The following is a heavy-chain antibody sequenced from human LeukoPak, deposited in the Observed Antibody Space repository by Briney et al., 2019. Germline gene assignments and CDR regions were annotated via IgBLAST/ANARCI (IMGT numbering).Heavy chain of an antibody. Sequence: GSLRLSCAASGFTVSSNYMSWVRQAPGKGLEWVSVIYSGGSTYYADSVKGRFTISRDNSKNSLYLQMNSLRTEDTALYYCAKDMSHYYDSSGYSYAFDIWGQGTMVTVSS. CDR2: IYSGGST. D-gene: IGHD3-22*01. J-gene: IGHJ3*02. CDR1: GFTVSSNY. CDR3: AKDMSHYYDSSGYSYAFDI. V-gene: IGHV3-53*05.